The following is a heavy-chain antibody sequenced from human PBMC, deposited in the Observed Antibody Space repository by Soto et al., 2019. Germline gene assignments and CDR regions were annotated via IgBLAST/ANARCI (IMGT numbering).Heavy chain of an antibody. CDR2: ISWNSGSI. CDR1: GFTFDDYA. D-gene: IGHD6-6*01. J-gene: IGHJ6*03. Sequence: EVQLVESGGGLVQPGRSLRLSCAASGFTFDDYAMHWVRQAPGKGLEWVSGISWNSGSIGYADSVKGRFTISRDNAKNSLYLQMNSLRAEDTALYYCAKGYSSLTDYYYYMDVWGKGTTVTVSS. CDR3: AKGYSSLTDYYYYMDV. V-gene: IGHV3-9*01.